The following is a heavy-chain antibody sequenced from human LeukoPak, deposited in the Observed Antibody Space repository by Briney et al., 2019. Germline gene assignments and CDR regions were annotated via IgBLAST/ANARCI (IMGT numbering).Heavy chain of an antibody. CDR1: GFTFSSYE. V-gene: IGHV3-48*03. CDR2: ISSSGSTI. D-gene: IGHD4-17*01. CDR3: ARDPHDYGVPV. J-gene: IGHJ2*01. Sequence: PGGSLRPSCAASGFTFSSYEMNWVRQAPGKGLEWVSYISSSGSTIYYADSVKGRFTISRDNAKNSLYLQMNSLRAEDTAVYYCARDPHDYGVPVWGRGTLVTVSS.